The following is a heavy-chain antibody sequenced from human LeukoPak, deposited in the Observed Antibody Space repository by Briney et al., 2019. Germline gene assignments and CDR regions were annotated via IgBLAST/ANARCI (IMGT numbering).Heavy chain of an antibody. CDR1: GFTFSSYS. D-gene: IGHD1-26*01. CDR3: ASIYIVGAKTGYY. J-gene: IGHJ4*02. CDR2: ISSSSSTI. Sequence: GGSLRLSCAASGFTFSSYSMNWVRQAPGKGLEWVSYISSSSSTIYYADSVKGRFTISRDNAKNSLYLQMNSLRAEDTAVYYCASIYIVGAKTGYYWGQGTLVTVSS. V-gene: IGHV3-48*01.